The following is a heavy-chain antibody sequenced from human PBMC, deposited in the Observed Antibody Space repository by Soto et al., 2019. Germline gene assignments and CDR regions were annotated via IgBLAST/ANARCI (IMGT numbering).Heavy chain of an antibody. V-gene: IGHV4-59*01. CDR1: GGSISSYY. Sequence: NPSETLSLTCTVSGGSISSYYWSWIRQPPGKGLEWIGYIYYSGSTNYNPSLKSRVTISLDTSKNQFSLKLSSVTAADTAVYYCARDDPTTVTPSYDYWGQGTLVTVSS. J-gene: IGHJ4*02. CDR3: ARDDPTTVTPSYDY. CDR2: IYYSGST. D-gene: IGHD4-17*01.